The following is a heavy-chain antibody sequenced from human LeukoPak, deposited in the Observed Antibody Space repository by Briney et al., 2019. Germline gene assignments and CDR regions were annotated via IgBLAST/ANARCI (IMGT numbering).Heavy chain of an antibody. CDR1: GFTFSSYA. Sequence: PGGSLRLSCAASGFTFSSYAMSWVRQAPGKGLEWVSAISGSGDSTYYADSVKDRFTISRDNSKNTLYLQMNSLRAEDTAVYYCAKSPQWLVHYWGQGTLVTVSS. CDR2: ISGSGDST. J-gene: IGHJ4*02. CDR3: AKSPQWLVHY. V-gene: IGHV3-23*01. D-gene: IGHD6-19*01.